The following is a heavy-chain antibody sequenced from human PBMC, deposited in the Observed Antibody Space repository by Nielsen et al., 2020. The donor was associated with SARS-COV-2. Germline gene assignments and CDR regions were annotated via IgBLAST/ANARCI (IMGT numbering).Heavy chain of an antibody. Sequence: SETLSLTCTVSGGSISSSSYYWGWIRQPPGKGLEWIGSIYYSGSTYYNPSLKSRVTISADTSKNQFSLRLSSVTAADSAVYYCATTLDASMAAYFDYWGQGTLVTVSS. V-gene: IGHV4-39*07. CDR2: IYYSGST. J-gene: IGHJ4*02. D-gene: IGHD5-18*01. CDR1: GGSISSSSYY. CDR3: ATTLDASMAAYFDY.